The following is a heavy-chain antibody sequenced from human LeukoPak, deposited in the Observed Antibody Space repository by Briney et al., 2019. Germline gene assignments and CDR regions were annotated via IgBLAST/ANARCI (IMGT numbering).Heavy chain of an antibody. D-gene: IGHD6-13*01. CDR3: ARLRAGYSVFDY. Sequence: GGSLRLSCAASGFTLSSYWMHWVRQAPGKGLVWVSRTNSDGPTTTYADSVRGRFTISTDNAKNTLYLQMNSLRAEDTAVYYCARLRAGYSVFDYWGQGTLVTVS. CDR1: GFTLSSYW. J-gene: IGHJ4*02. CDR2: TNSDGPTT. V-gene: IGHV3-74*01.